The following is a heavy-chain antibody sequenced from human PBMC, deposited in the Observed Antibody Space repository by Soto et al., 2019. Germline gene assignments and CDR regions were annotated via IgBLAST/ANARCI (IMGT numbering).Heavy chain of an antibody. CDR3: ARDTNYDFWKYYYYMDV. J-gene: IGHJ6*03. D-gene: IGHD3-3*01. CDR1: GDSVSSNSAA. CDR2: TYYRSKWYN. V-gene: IGHV6-1*01. Sequence: KQSQTLSLTCAISGDSVSSNSAAWNWIRQSPSRGLEWLGRTYYRSKWYNDYAVSVKSRITINPDTSKNQFSLQLNSVTPEDTAVYYCARDTNYDFWKYYYYMDVWGKGTTVTVSS.